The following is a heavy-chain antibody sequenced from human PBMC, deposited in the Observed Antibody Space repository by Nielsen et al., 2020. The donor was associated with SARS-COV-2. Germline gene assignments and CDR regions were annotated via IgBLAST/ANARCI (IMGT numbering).Heavy chain of an antibody. V-gene: IGHV3-11*06. Sequence: RQAPGKGLEWVSYISSSSSYTNYADSVKGRFTISRDNAKNSLYLQMNSLRAEDTAVYYCARDCGGDCYQSGDYWGQGTLVTVSS. J-gene: IGHJ4*02. CDR3: ARDCGGDCYQSGDY. D-gene: IGHD2-21*02. CDR2: ISSSSSYT.